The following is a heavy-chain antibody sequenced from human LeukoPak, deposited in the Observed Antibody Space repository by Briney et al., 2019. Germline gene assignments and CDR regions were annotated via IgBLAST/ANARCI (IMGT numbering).Heavy chain of an antibody. CDR2: IYYSGST. CDR1: GGSIRSSY. CDR3: SRVGSRVHAFDS. D-gene: IGHD1-26*01. J-gene: IGHJ3*02. Sequence: SETLSLTCTGSGGSIRSSYWSWIRQPPGKGLGWIGYIYYSGSTNYNPSLKSRVTISADTSKNQYSLKLTSVTAADRGVCYWSRVGSRVHAFDSWVQGRIVSVCS. V-gene: IGHV4-59*01.